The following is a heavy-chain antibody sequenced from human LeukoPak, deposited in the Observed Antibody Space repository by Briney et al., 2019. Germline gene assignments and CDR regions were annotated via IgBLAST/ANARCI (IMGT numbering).Heavy chain of an antibody. CDR3: ARDPYGANSGY. CDR2: IYYSGST. CDR1: GGSVSSGGYY. V-gene: IGHV4-31*02. Sequence: PSQTLSLTCTVSGGSVSSGGYYWSWIRQHPGKGLEWIGYIYYSGSTYYNPSLKSRATISVDMSKNQFSLKLSSVTAADTAVYYCARDPYGANSGYWGQGTLVTVSS. D-gene: IGHD4-23*01. J-gene: IGHJ4*02.